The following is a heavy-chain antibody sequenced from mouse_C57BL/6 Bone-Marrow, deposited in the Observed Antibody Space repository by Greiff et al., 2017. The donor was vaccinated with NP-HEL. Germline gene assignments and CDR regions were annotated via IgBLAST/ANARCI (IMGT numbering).Heavy chain of an antibody. CDR2: IHPTSGST. J-gene: IGHJ4*01. CDR3: AGLRSYAMDY. CDR1: GYTFTSYW. Sequence: QVQLQQPGAELVKPGASVKLSCKASGYTFTSYWMHWVKQRPGQGLEWIGMIHPTSGSTNYNEKFKSKATLTVDKSASTAYMQLSSLTSEDSAVYDCAGLRSYAMDYWGQGTSVTVSS. V-gene: IGHV1-64*01. D-gene: IGHD1-1*01.